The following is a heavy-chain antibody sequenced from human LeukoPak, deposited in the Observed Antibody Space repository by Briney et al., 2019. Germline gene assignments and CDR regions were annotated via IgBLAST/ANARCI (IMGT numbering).Heavy chain of an antibody. J-gene: IGHJ4*02. D-gene: IGHD5-18*01. Sequence: GESLRLSCAASGFTFDDYAMHWVRQAPGKGLEWVSGISWNSGSIGYADSVKGRFTISRDNAKNSLYLQMNSLRAEDTALYYCAKAGYSYGCFDYRGQGTLVTVSS. CDR3: AKAGYSYGCFDY. CDR2: ISWNSGSI. CDR1: GFTFDDYA. V-gene: IGHV3-9*01.